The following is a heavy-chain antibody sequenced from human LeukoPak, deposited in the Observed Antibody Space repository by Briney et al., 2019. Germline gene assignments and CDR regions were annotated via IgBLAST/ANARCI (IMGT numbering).Heavy chain of an antibody. Sequence: ASVKVSCKASGYTFTGYYMHWVRQAPGQGLEWMGWINPNSGGTNYAQKFQGRVTMTRDTSISTAYMELSSLRSDDTAVYYCAFTASSIEVAVAAHEYFQHWGQGTLVTVSS. V-gene: IGHV1-2*02. CDR3: AFTASSIEVAVAAHEYFQH. CDR2: INPNSGGT. D-gene: IGHD2-15*01. CDR1: GYTFTGYY. J-gene: IGHJ1*01.